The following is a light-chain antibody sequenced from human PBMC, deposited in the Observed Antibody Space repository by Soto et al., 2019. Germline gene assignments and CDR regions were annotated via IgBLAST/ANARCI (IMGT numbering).Light chain of an antibody. CDR3: SSVADSNNLL. Sequence: QSALTQPPSASGSPGQSVTISCIGTSSDIGSYNYVSWYQQHPGKAPKLIIYEVTKRPSGVPDRFSGSKSGNTASLTVSGLQAEDEADYYCSSVADSNNLLFGGGTKLTVL. CDR1: SSDIGSYNY. J-gene: IGLJ2*01. CDR2: EVT. V-gene: IGLV2-8*01.